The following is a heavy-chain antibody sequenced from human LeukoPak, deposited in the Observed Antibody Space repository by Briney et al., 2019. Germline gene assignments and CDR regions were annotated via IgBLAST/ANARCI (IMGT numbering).Heavy chain of an antibody. Sequence: PSETLSLTCAVSGGSISSSNWWSWVRQPPGKGLEWIGEIYHSGSTNYNPSLKSRVTISVDKSKNQFSLKLSSVTAADTAVYYCASLITMVRGVITQPAGDYWGQGTLVTVSS. J-gene: IGHJ4*02. D-gene: IGHD3-10*01. CDR2: IYHSGST. V-gene: IGHV4-4*02. CDR3: ASLITMVRGVITQPAGDY. CDR1: GGSISSSNW.